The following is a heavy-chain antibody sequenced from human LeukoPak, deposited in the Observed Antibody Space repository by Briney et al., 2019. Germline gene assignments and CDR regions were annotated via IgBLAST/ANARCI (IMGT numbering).Heavy chain of an antibody. J-gene: IGHJ3*02. Sequence: SETLSLTCTVSGGSISSYYWSWIRQPPGKGLEWIGFIYYSGSTNYNPSLKSRVTISVDTSKNQFSLKLSSVTAADTAVYYCARLTDTDAFDIWGQGTMVTVSS. CDR3: ARLTDTDAFDI. D-gene: IGHD2-21*02. V-gene: IGHV4-59*08. CDR2: IYYSGST. CDR1: GGSISSYY.